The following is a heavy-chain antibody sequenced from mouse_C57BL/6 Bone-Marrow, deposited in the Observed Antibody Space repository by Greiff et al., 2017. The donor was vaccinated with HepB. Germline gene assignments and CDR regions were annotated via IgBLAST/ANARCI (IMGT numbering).Heavy chain of an antibody. D-gene: IGHD1-1*01. J-gene: IGHJ2*01. CDR1: GYSITSDY. V-gene: IGHV3-8*01. Sequence: DVKLVESGPGLAKPSQTLSLTCSVTGYSITSDYWNWIRKFPGNKLEYMGYISYSGSTYYNPSLKSRISITRDTSKNQYYLQLNSVTTEDTATYYCARYIYYYPYYFDYWGQGTTLTVSS. CDR2: ISYSGST. CDR3: ARYIYYYPYYFDY.